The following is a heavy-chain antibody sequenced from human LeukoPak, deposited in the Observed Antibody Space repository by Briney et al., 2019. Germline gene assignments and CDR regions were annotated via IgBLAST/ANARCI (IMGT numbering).Heavy chain of an antibody. CDR3: ARVRYYYDSSGYVEYFDY. CDR1: GFTFSSYW. Sequence: GGSLRLSCAASGFTFSSYWMSWVRQAPGKGLEWVANIKQDGSEKYYVESVKGRFTISRDNAKNSLYLQMNSLRAEDTAVYYCARVRYYYDSSGYVEYFDYWGQGTLVTVSS. D-gene: IGHD3-22*01. CDR2: IKQDGSEK. V-gene: IGHV3-7*01. J-gene: IGHJ4*02.